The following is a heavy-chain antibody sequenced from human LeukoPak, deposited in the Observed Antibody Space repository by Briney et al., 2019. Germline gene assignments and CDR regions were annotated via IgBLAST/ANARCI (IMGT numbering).Heavy chain of an antibody. D-gene: IGHD5-18*01. J-gene: IGHJ6*02. V-gene: IGHV3-15*01. CDR1: GFTFSNAW. CDR3: AKVVTTSYYYAYFGMEV. CDR2: IKSKTDGGTT. Sequence: PGGSLRLSCAASGFTFSNAWMSWVRQAPGQGLEWVGRIKSKTDGGTTDYAAPVKGRFTISRDDSKNTLYLQMNSLKTEGTAVYYCAKVVTTSYYYAYFGMEVWGQGTTVTVSS.